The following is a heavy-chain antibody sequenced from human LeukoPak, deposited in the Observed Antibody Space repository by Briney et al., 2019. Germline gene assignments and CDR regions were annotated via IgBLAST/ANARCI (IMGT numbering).Heavy chain of an antibody. V-gene: IGHV3-48*03. CDR2: ISTSGSTI. CDR1: GFTFSDYQ. Sequence: GGSLRLSCAVSGFTFSDYQMNWVRQAPGKGLEWVSYISTSGSTIYYADSVKGRFTISRDNAKNSLYLQMNSLRAEDTAAYYCAKGGYCSSSSCYYGWFEPWGQGTLVTVSS. J-gene: IGHJ5*02. CDR3: AKGGYCSSSSCYYGWFEP. D-gene: IGHD2-2*01.